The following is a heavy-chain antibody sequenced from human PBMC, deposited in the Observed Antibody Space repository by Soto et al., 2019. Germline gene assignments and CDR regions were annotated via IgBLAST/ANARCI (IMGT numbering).Heavy chain of an antibody. CDR1: GFTFSSYA. CDR3: AKPRDYYYYYGMDV. Sequence: GGSLRLSCAAFGFTFSSYAMSWVRQAPGKGLEWVSAISGSGGSTYYADSVKGRFTISRDNSKNTLYLQMNSLRAEDTAVYYCAKPRDYYYYYGMDVWGQGTTVTVSS. CDR2: ISGSGGST. V-gene: IGHV3-23*01. J-gene: IGHJ6*02.